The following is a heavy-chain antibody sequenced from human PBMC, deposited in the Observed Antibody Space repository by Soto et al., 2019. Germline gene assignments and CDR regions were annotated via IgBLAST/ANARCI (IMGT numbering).Heavy chain of an antibody. CDR2: INPSGGST. CDR1: GYTFTSYY. CDR3: AREVQRHGLGSYYRGDYQYLMAV. V-gene: IGHV1-46*01. J-gene: IGHJ6*02. D-gene: IGHD3-10*01. Sequence: ASVKVSCKASGYTFTSYYMHWVRQAPGQGLEWMGIINPSGGSTSYAQKFQGRVTMTRDTSTSTVYMELSSLRSEDTAVYYCAREVQRHGLGSYYRGDYQYLMAVRAQGTTVIVS.